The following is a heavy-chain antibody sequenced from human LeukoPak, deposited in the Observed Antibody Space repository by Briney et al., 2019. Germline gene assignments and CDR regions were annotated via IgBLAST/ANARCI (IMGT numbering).Heavy chain of an antibody. J-gene: IGHJ4*02. Sequence: SETLSLTCAVYGGSFSGYYWSWIRQPPGKGLEWIGEINHSGSTNYNPSLKSRVTISVDTSKNQFSLKLSSVTAADTAVYYCARTQTIFRGPYDYWGQGTLVTVSS. D-gene: IGHD4/OR15-4a*01. V-gene: IGHV4-34*01. CDR1: GGSFSGYY. CDR2: INHSGST. CDR3: ARTQTIFRGPYDY.